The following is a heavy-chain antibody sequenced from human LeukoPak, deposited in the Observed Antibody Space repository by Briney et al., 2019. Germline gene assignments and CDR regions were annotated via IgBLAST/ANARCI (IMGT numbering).Heavy chain of an antibody. J-gene: IGHJ1*01. Sequence: PSETLSLTCTVSGASISGSGYYWGWIRQPPGKGLEWIGNIYDSGSAYYNASLQSRVTISIDTSKNQFSLMLSSVTAADTAVYYCARDQGVVDQILFQHWGQGTLVTVSS. V-gene: IGHV4-39*07. D-gene: IGHD3-22*01. CDR2: IYDSGSA. CDR1: GASISGSGYY. CDR3: ARDQGVVDQILFQH.